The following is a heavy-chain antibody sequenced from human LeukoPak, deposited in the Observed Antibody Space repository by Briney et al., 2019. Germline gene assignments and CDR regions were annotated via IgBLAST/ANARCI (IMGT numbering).Heavy chain of an antibody. V-gene: IGHV4-31*03. D-gene: IGHD3-22*01. CDR3: ARVGDSSGYYPSNGAFDI. J-gene: IGHJ3*02. Sequence: SGTLSLTCTVSGGSISSGGYYWSWIRQHPGKGLEWIGYIYYSGSTYYNPSLKSRVTISVDTSKNQFSLKLSSVTAADTAVYYCARVGDSSGYYPSNGAFDIWGQGTMVTVSS. CDR2: IYYSGST. CDR1: GGSISSGGYY.